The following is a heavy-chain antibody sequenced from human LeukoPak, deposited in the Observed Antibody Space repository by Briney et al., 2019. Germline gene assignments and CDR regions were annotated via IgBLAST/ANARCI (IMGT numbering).Heavy chain of an antibody. Sequence: ASVKVSCKASGGTFSSYAISWVRQAPGQGLEWMGWINPNSGGTNYAQKFQGRVTMTRDTSISTAYMELSRLRSDDTAVYYCASLPGGSFDYWGQGTLVTVSS. D-gene: IGHD4-23*01. CDR1: GGTFSSYA. CDR2: INPNSGGT. CDR3: ASLPGGSFDY. V-gene: IGHV1-2*02. J-gene: IGHJ4*02.